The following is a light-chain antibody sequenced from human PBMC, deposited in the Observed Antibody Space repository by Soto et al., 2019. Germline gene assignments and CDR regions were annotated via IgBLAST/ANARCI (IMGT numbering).Light chain of an antibody. CDR2: EVT. CDR1: SSDVGGYNY. CDR3: CSYADNTDYV. Sequence: QSVLTQPPSASGSPGQSVTISCTGTSSDVGGYNYVSWYQQHPGKAPKLMIYEVTRRPSGVPDRFSGSKSGNTASLNVSGLQAEDEADYYCCSYADNTDYVFGTGTKVTVL. V-gene: IGLV2-8*01. J-gene: IGLJ1*01.